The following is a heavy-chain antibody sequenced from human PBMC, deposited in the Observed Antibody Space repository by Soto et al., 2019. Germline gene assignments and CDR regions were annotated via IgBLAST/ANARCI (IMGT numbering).Heavy chain of an antibody. J-gene: IGHJ4*02. D-gene: IGHD3-16*02. CDR2: ISYDGSNK. CDR1: GFTFSSYA. Sequence: GSLRLSCAASGFTFSSYAMHWVRQAPGKGLEWVAVISYDGSNKYYADSVKGRFTISRDNSKNTLYLQMNSLRAEDTAVYYCARDCDPFGGVIVENCPDYWGQGTLVTVSS. CDR3: ARDCDPFGGVIVENCPDY. V-gene: IGHV3-30-3*01.